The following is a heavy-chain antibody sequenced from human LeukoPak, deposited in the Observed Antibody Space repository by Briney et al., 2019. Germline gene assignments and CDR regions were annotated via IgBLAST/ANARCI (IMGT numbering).Heavy chain of an antibody. CDR3: AVCSGDCYD. D-gene: IGHD2-21*02. CDR1: GFTVSSNY. V-gene: IGHV3-53*01. Sequence: GGSLRLSCAASGFTVSSNYMNWVRQAPGKGLEWVSVIYSGGNTYYADSVMGRFAISKNNSKNTLYLQMNSLRAEDTAVYYCAVCSGDCYDWGQGTLATVSS. J-gene: IGHJ4*02. CDR2: IYSGGNT.